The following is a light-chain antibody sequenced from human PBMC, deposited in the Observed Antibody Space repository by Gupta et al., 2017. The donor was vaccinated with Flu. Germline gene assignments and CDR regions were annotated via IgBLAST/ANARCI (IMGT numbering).Light chain of an antibody. CDR2: DAS. J-gene: IGKJ2*03. V-gene: IGKV1-33*01. Sequence: DIQMTQSPSSLSASVGDRVTITCQASQDISNYLNWYQQKPGKAPKLLIYDASNLETAVPSRFSASGSGTDFTFTISSLLPQDIATYYFRQYYALPYSFGQGTRLEMK. CDR1: QDISNY. CDR3: RQYYALPYS.